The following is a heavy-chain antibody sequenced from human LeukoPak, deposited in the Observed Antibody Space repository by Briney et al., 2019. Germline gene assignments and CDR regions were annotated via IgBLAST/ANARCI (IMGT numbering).Heavy chain of an antibody. J-gene: IGHJ5*02. CDR1: GFTFSRYT. CDR2: ISSTSSYL. CDR3: AREDCSGGSCYSNYNWFDP. D-gene: IGHD2-15*01. V-gene: IGHV3-21*01. Sequence: GGSLRLSCAASGFTFSRYTMNWVRQAPGKGLEWVSSISSTSSYLHYAESMKGRTTISRDNAKNSLYLQMNSLRAEDTAVYYCAREDCSGGSCYSNYNWFDPWGQGTLVTVSS.